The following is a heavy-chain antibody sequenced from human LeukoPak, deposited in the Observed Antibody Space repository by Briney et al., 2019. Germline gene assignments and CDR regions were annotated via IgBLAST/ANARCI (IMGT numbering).Heavy chain of an antibody. Sequence: ASETLSLTCTVSGGSISSYYWSWIRQPPGKGLEWIGYIYYSGSTNYNPSLKSRVTISVDTSKNQFSLKLSSVTAADTAVYYCARGDLAHRYSGSYYDYWGQGTLVTVSS. CDR1: GGSISSYY. J-gene: IGHJ4*02. D-gene: IGHD1-26*01. CDR2: IYYSGST. CDR3: ARGDLAHRYSGSYYDY. V-gene: IGHV4-59*01.